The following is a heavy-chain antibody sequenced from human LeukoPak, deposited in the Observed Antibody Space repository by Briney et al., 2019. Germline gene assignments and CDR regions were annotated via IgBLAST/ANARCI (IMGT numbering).Heavy chain of an antibody. V-gene: IGHV1-24*01. CDR2: FDPEDGET. CDR3: ATMGSGSKTWFDP. J-gene: IGHJ5*02. CDR1: GYTLTELS. Sequence: GASVKVSCKVSGYTLTELSMHWVRQAPGKGLEWMGGFDPEDGETIYAQKFQGRVTMTEGTSTDTAYMELSSLRSEDTAVYYCATMGSGSKTWFDPWGQGTLVTVSS. D-gene: IGHD3-10*01.